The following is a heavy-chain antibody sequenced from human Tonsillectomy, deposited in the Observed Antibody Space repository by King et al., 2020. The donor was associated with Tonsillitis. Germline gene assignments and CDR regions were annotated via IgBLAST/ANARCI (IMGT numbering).Heavy chain of an antibody. J-gene: IGHJ4*02. D-gene: IGHD2-2*01. V-gene: IGHV4-39*01. CDR2: IYYSGST. Sequence: GPGLVKPSETLSLTCTVSGGSISSSSYYWGWIRQPPGKGLEWIGSIYYSGSTYYNPSLKSRVTISVDTSKNQFSLKLSSVTAADTAVYYCARLEDWFNFSSTSCYRFYYFDYWGQGTLVTVSS. CDR1: GGSISSSSYY. CDR3: ARLEDWFNFSSTSCYRFYYFDY.